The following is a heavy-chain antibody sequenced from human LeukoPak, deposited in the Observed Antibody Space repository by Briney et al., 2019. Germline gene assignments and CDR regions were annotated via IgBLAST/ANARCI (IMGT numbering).Heavy chain of an antibody. D-gene: IGHD6-13*01. CDR1: GFTFSSYS. J-gene: IGHJ4*02. Sequence: PGGSLRLSCAASGFTFSSYSMNWVRQAPGKGLEWVSSISSSSSYIYYADSVKGRFTISRDNAKNSLYLQMNSLRAEDTAVYYCARDSRWHVPVPENPVAFDYWGQGTLVTVSS. CDR2: ISSSSSYI. CDR3: ARDSRWHVPVPENPVAFDY. V-gene: IGHV3-21*01.